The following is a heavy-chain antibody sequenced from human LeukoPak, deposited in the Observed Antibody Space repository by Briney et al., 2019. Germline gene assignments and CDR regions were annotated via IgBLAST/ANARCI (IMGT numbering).Heavy chain of an antibody. V-gene: IGHV4-4*07. CDR2: IYTSGST. CDR3: ARETGSSRWFDP. Sequence: SETLSLTCTVSGGSNSSYYWSWIRQAAGKGLEWIGRIYTSGSTNYNPSLKSRVTMSVDMSKNQFSLNPTSVTAADTAVYYCARETGSSRWFDPWGKGTLVTVSS. J-gene: IGHJ5*02. D-gene: IGHD1-26*01. CDR1: GGSNSSYY.